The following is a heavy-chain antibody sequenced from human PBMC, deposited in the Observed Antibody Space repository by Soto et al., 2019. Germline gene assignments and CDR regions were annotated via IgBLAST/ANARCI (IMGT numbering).Heavy chain of an antibody. CDR1: RHSITSHY. V-gene: IGHV1-46*03. CDR3: SRDQSRLVLVWLFDP. J-gene: IGHJ5*02. CDR2: IDPTGGRT. D-gene: IGHD3-16*01. Sequence: QAQLVQSAAEVKKPGASVKVSCKASRHSITSHYMHWVRQAPGQGLEWMGTIDPTGGRTNYAQKFKCLVPLPRGTARSTVQMELSSLPSEPTVVYCCSRDQSRLVLVWLFDPWGQATLVTVSS.